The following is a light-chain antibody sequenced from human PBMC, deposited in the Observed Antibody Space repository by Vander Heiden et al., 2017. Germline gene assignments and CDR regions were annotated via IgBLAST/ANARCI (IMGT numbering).Light chain of an antibody. J-gene: IGKJ4*01. Sequence: EVVLTQSQGILSFSPGQTATLSCRASHRVSSSYLAWYQQKPGQAPRLLIYGASSRATGIPDRFSGSGSGTDFTLTISRLEPEDFAVYYCQQYGSSLFGGGTKVEIK. V-gene: IGKV3-20*01. CDR2: GAS. CDR1: HRVSSSY. CDR3: QQYGSSL.